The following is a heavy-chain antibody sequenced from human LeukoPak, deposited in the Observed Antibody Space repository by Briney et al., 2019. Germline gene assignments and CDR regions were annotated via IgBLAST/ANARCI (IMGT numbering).Heavy chain of an antibody. J-gene: IGHJ2*01. Sequence: RGSLRLSCAASGFTFTTYWLSWVRQTPGKGLEWVANIKQDGSQKYYVDSVKGRFTISRDNAKSSLYFQMNSLRAEDTAVYYCAREARGDDYFDLWGRGTLVTVSS. CDR2: IKQDGSQK. D-gene: IGHD4-17*01. V-gene: IGHV3-7*05. CDR1: GFTFTTYW. CDR3: AREARGDDYFDL.